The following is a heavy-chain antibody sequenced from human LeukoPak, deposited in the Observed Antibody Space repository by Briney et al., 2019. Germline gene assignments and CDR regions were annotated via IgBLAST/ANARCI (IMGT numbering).Heavy chain of an antibody. CDR1: GGSINTPNYY. CDR2: IFYSGGT. CDR3: ASGLRYFDLYY. Sequence: SETLSLTCTVSGGSINTPNYYWGWIRQTPGKGLEWIGNIFYSGGTYYSPSLTSRVTISLDTSRNQFSLKLSSVTAADTAVYYCASGLRYFDLYYWGQGTLVTVSS. D-gene: IGHD3-9*01. V-gene: IGHV4-39*07. J-gene: IGHJ4*02.